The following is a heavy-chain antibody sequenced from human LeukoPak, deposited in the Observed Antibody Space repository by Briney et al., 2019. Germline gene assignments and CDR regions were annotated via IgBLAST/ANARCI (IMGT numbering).Heavy chain of an antibody. CDR2: ISGSGART. D-gene: IGHD3-22*01. V-gene: IGHV3-23*01. CDR1: GFSFSSYA. CDR3: AKASAMIVVVSKHFDY. Sequence: GGSLRLSCAASGFSFSSYAMSWVRQAPGKGLECVSAISGSGARTYYADSVKGRFTISRDNSKNTLYLQMNSLRAEDTAVYSCAKASAMIVVVSKHFDYWGQGTLVTVSS. J-gene: IGHJ4*02.